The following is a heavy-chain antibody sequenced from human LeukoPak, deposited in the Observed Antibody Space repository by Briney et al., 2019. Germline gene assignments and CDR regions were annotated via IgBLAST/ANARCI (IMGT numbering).Heavy chain of an antibody. CDR1: GFTFSNYW. CDR2: VNRDGSET. CDR3: ARNNGMDV. J-gene: IGHJ6*02. Sequence: GGSLRLSCAASGFTFSNYWMTWVRQVPGRGPEWVANVNRDGSETYYLDSVKGRFTISKDNAKNSLYLQMNSLRAEDTALYHCARNNGMDVWGQGTTVIVSS. V-gene: IGHV3-7*03.